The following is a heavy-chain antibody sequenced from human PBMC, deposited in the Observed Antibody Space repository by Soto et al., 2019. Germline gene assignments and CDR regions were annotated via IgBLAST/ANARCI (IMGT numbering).Heavy chain of an antibody. CDR1: GGSSSSSSCH. Sequence: PSETLSLTCTVSGGSSSSSSCHWGWIRQPPGKGLEWIASIKYSGTTFYNPSLKSRVTLSVDTSKNQFALKLSSVTAADTAVYYCARQGDKNTAMGPYYYYGMDVWGQGTTVTVSS. J-gene: IGHJ6*02. CDR3: ARQGDKNTAMGPYYYYGMDV. CDR2: IKYSGTT. V-gene: IGHV4-39*01. D-gene: IGHD5-18*01.